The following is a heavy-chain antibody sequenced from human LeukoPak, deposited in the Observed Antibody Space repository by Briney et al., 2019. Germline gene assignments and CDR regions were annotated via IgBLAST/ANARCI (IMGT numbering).Heavy chain of an antibody. CDR1: GFTFSSYW. V-gene: IGHV3-74*01. CDR3: ARGVWRDYYAFDI. CDR2: INSDGSST. D-gene: IGHD3-3*01. Sequence: GGSLRLSCAASGFTFSSYWMHWVRQAPGKGLVWVSRINSDGSSTSYADSVQGRFTISRDNAKNTLYLQMNSLRAEDTAVYYCARGVWRDYYAFDIWGQGTMVIVSS. J-gene: IGHJ3*02.